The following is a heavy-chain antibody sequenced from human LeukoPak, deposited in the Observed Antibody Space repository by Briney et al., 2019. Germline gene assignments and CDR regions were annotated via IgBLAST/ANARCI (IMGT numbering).Heavy chain of an antibody. CDR1: GFTFSSYS. CDR3: ARAAPYYYGSGTYYIDY. V-gene: IGHV3-21*01. D-gene: IGHD3-10*01. J-gene: IGHJ4*02. Sequence: GGSLRLSCAASGFTFSSYSMNWVRQAPGKGLEWVSSISSSSTYIYYADSVKGQFTISRDNAKNSLYLQMNSLRAEDTAVYYCARAAPYYYGSGTYYIDYWGQGTLVTVSS. CDR2: ISSSSTYI.